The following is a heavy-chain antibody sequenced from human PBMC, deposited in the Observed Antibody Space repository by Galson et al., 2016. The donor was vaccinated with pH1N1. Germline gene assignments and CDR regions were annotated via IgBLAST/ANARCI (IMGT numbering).Heavy chain of an antibody. Sequence: SVKVSCKASGHTFTNYDFNWVRQAPGQGLEWMGWVRPNSGNTGYAQKFQGRVTITMNTSINTAYVERSSLRSEDTAIYYCARGSCSDGSCYPGWVWGQGTLVTVSS. V-gene: IGHV1-8*03. D-gene: IGHD2-15*01. CDR3: ARGSCSDGSCYPGWV. CDR1: GHTFTNYD. J-gene: IGHJ4*02. CDR2: VRPNSGNT.